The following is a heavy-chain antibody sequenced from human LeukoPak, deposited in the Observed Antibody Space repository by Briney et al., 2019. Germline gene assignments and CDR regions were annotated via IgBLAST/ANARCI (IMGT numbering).Heavy chain of an antibody. Sequence: GGSLRLSCAASGFTFSSYAMNWARQAPGKGLEWVSGISGSGGTTYYADSVKGRFTISRDNSKNTLFLQLSSLRAEDTAVYYCAKSLSDPYSPSTYWGQGSLVTVSS. CDR1: GFTFSSYA. CDR2: ISGSGGTT. V-gene: IGHV3-23*01. CDR3: AKSLSDPYSPSTY. D-gene: IGHD5-18*01. J-gene: IGHJ4*02.